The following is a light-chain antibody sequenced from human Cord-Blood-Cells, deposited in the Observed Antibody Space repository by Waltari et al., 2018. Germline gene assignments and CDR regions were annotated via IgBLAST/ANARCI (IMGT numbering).Light chain of an antibody. CDR3: QQRSNWPPIT. J-gene: IGKJ5*01. Sequence: EIVLTQSPATLSLSPGERATLSCRASQSVSSYLAWYQQKPGQAPRLLIYDAYNRATGIPARFSGSGSVTDFTLTISSLEPEDFAVYYGQQRSNWPPITFGQGTRLEIK. V-gene: IGKV3-11*01. CDR1: QSVSSY. CDR2: DAY.